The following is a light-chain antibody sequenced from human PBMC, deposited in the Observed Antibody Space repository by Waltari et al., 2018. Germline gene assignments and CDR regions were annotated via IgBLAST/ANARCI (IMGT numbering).Light chain of an antibody. CDR2: WAF. Sequence: LMTQSPDSLAVSLGERATINCKSSQSVLYNLNNKNYLAWYQQKPGQSPKLLIYWAFIRESGVPDRFSGSGSVTDFTLTISSLQAEDVGVYYCQQYYSTPQTFGQGTKVEIK. CDR1: QSVLYNLNNKNY. CDR3: QQYYSTPQT. V-gene: IGKV4-1*01. J-gene: IGKJ1*01.